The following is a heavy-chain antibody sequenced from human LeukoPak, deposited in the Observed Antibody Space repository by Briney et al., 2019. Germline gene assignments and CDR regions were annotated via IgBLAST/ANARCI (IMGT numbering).Heavy chain of an antibody. J-gene: IGHJ4*02. D-gene: IGHD2-15*01. Sequence: GGSLRLSCAASGFTFSRYAMSWVRQAPGKGLEWVLAISGSGGNTYYADSVKGSLNISRDNSKKTLNLQMNSLRAEDTAVYYCAKDQQRIEGRANDYWGQGTLVTVSS. V-gene: IGHV3-23*01. CDR1: GFTFSRYA. CDR2: ISGSGGNT. CDR3: AKDQQRIEGRANDY.